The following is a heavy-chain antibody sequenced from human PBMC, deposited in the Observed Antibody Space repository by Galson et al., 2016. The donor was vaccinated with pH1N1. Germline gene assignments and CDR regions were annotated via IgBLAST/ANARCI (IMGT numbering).Heavy chain of an antibody. Sequence: SLRLSCAASGFTVSPNDMSWFRQAPGKGLEWVSVIYSGGNTYYTNSVKGRFTISRDYSKNSLYLQMNSLRAEDTAMYYCVRAVGRAEAHWGQGTLVTVSS. V-gene: IGHV3-53*01. J-gene: IGHJ4*02. CDR2: IYSGGNT. D-gene: IGHD1-26*01. CDR3: VRAVGRAEAH. CDR1: GFTVSPND.